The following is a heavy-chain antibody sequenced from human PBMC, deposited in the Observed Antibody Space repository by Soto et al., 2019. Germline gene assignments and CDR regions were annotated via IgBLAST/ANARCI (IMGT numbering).Heavy chain of an antibody. CDR3: ARLDGHDAFDI. Sequence: QVQLVESGGGVVQPGRSLRLSCVASGFTFTSYAMHWVRQAPGKGLEWMAVISYDGSNKYYADSVKGRFTISRDNSKSTLYLQMNSLRAEDTAVYYCARLDGHDAFDIWGQGSMVTVSS. V-gene: IGHV3-30-3*01. CDR2: ISYDGSNK. J-gene: IGHJ3*02. CDR1: GFTFTSYA.